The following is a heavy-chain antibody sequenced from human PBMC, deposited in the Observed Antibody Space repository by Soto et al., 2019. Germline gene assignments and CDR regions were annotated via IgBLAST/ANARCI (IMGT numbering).Heavy chain of an antibody. V-gene: IGHV4-4*02. CDR3: ARTVDSSGYPDFDY. J-gene: IGHJ4*02. CDR1: GGSISSNNW. D-gene: IGHD3-22*01. Sequence: AETLSLTCAVSGGSISSNNWWNWVRQPPGKGLEWIGEIHHSGTTNYNPSLKSRVTISVDKSKNQFSLKLSSVTAADTAVYYCARTVDSSGYPDFDYWGQGTLVTVSS. CDR2: IHHSGTT.